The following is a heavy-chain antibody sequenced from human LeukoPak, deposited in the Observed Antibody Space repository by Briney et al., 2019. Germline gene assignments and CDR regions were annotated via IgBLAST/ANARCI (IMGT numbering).Heavy chain of an antibody. Sequence: PGGSLRLSCAASGFTFGTHAMSWVRQAPGKGLEWVSAIGGSGGSTYYADSVKGRFTVSRDNSKNTLYLQTNSLRAEDTALYYCAKDLDCSSTSCYPDYWGQGTLVTVSS. CDR2: IGGSGGST. V-gene: IGHV3-23*01. CDR3: AKDLDCSSTSCYPDY. J-gene: IGHJ4*02. CDR1: GFTFGTHA. D-gene: IGHD2-2*01.